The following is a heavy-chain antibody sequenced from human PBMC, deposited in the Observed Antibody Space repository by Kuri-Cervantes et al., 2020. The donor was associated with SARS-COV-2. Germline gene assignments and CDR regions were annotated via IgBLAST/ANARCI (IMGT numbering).Heavy chain of an antibody. CDR2: ISSSSSSTI. Sequence: GGSLRLSCAASGFTFSSYSMNWVRQAPGKGLEWVSYISSSSSSTIYYADSVKGRFTISRDNAKNSLYLQMNSLRAEDTAVYYCARDRSRITIFGVGTRYGMDVWGQGTTVTVSS. D-gene: IGHD3-3*01. CDR1: GFTFSSYS. V-gene: IGHV3-48*01. CDR3: ARDRSRITIFGVGTRYGMDV. J-gene: IGHJ6*01.